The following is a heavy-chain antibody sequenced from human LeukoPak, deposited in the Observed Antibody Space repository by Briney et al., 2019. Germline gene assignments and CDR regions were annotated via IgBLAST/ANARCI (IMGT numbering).Heavy chain of an antibody. CDR3: ATDRDTMVQGVITAFDI. D-gene: IGHD3-10*01. CDR2: IYTSGST. CDR1: GGSISSYY. V-gene: IGHV4-4*07. Sequence: SETLSLTCTVSGGSISSYYWSWIRQPAGKGLEWIGRIYTSGSTNYNPSLKSRVTMSVDTSKNQFSLKLSSVTAADTAVYYCATDRDTMVQGVITAFDIWGQGTMVTVSS. J-gene: IGHJ3*02.